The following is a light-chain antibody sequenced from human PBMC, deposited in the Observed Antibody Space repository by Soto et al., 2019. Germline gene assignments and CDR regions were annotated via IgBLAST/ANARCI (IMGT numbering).Light chain of an antibody. J-gene: IGKJ1*01. CDR2: GAS. CDR1: QSVSNNY. CDR3: QQYGISGT. V-gene: IGKV3-20*01. Sequence: IVLTQSPATLPVPQRARATLSCRASQSVSNNYVAWYQQKPGQAPRLLIYGASNRATGIPDRFGGSGSGTDFTLTSSILAPEDWAVYYCQQYGISGTFGQGAKVDI.